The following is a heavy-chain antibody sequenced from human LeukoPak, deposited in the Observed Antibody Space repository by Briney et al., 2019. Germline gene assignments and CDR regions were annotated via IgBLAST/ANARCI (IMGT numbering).Heavy chain of an antibody. Sequence: ASVKVSCKASGYTFTSYGISWVRQAPGQGLEWMGWISAYNGHANYAQKLQGRVTMTTDTSTSTAYMELRSLRSDDTAVYYCARDLGTVGATPPLYYMDVWGKGTTVTVSS. J-gene: IGHJ6*03. CDR2: ISAYNGHA. D-gene: IGHD1-26*01. CDR3: ARDLGTVGATPPLYYMDV. V-gene: IGHV1-18*01. CDR1: GYTFTSYG.